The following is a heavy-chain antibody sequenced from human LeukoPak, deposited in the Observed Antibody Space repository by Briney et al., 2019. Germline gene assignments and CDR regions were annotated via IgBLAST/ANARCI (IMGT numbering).Heavy chain of an antibody. CDR3: ARVGVPAAQIDY. V-gene: IGHV4-59*01. D-gene: IGHD2-2*01. J-gene: IGHJ4*02. Sequence: SETLSLICTVSGGSISSYYWSWIRQPPGKGLEWIGYTYYSGSTNYNPSLKSRVTISVDTSKNQFSLKLSSVTAADTAVYYCARVGVPAAQIDYWGQGTLVTVSS. CDR1: GGSISSYY. CDR2: TYYSGST.